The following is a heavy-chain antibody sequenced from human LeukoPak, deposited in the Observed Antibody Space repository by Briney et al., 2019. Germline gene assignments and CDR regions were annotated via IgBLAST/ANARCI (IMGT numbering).Heavy chain of an antibody. CDR2: FDPEDGET. CDR1: GYTLTELS. D-gene: IGHD3-10*01. CDR3: ATALGTGGAFDI. Sequence: ASVKVSCKVSGYTLTELSMHWVRQAPGKGLEWMGGFDPEDGETIYAQKFQGRVTMTEDTSTDTAYMELSSLRSEDTAVYYCATALGTGGAFDIWGQGTMVTVSS. J-gene: IGHJ3*02. V-gene: IGHV1-24*01.